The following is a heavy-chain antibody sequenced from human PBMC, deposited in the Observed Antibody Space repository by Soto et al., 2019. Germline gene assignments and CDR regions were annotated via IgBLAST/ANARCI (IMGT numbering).Heavy chain of an antibody. CDR1: GYTFTGYY. J-gene: IGHJ4*02. V-gene: IGHV1-2*02. CDR3: ARVNVVVVAATREYYFDY. Sequence: QVQLVQSGAEVKKPGVSVKVSCKASGYTFTGYYMHWVRQAPGQGLEWMGWINPNSGGTNYAQKFQGRVTMTRDTSISTAYMELSRLRSDDTAVYYCARVNVVVVAATREYYFDYWGQGTLVTVSS. D-gene: IGHD2-15*01. CDR2: INPNSGGT.